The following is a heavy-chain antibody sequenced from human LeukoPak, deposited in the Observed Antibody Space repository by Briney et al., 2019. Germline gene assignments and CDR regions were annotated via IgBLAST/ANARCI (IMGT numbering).Heavy chain of an antibody. D-gene: IGHD2-2*01. J-gene: IGHJ4*02. Sequence: SETLSLTCTVSGGSISSGSYYWSWIRQPAGKGLEWIGRINPSGNSHYNPSLQSRVTMSVDTSTDQFSLRLSSVTAADTAVYYCARLNLPALKGAFDYWGQGTLVTVSS. CDR2: INPSGNS. CDR1: GGSISSGSYY. CDR3: ARLNLPALKGAFDY. V-gene: IGHV4-61*02.